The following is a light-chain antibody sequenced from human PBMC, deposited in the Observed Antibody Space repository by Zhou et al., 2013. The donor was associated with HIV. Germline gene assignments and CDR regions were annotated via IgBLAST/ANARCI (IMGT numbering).Light chain of an antibody. Sequence: EIVLTQSPATLSLSPGERATLSCRASQSVSSYLAWSQQKPGQSPRLLIYDASNRATGIPARFSGSGSGTDFTLTISSLEPEDFAVYYCHQRNNWPLTFGGGTKIEIK. CDR2: DAS. CDR1: QSVSSY. V-gene: IGKV3-11*01. J-gene: IGKJ4*01. CDR3: HQRNNWPLT.